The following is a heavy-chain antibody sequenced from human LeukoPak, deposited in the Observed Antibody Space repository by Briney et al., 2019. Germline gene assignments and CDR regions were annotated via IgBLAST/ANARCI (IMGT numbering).Heavy chain of an antibody. Sequence: HPGGSLRLSCAASGFTFSGDGMHWVRQATGKGLEWVSGIGTAGDTYYSGSVQGRFTISRDNARNSLYLQMNSLRAGDTAVYYCARSRLYGSGSYHDYWGQGTLVTVSS. CDR1: GFTFSGDG. J-gene: IGHJ4*02. CDR2: IGTAGDT. CDR3: ARSRLYGSGSYHDY. D-gene: IGHD3-10*01. V-gene: IGHV3-13*01.